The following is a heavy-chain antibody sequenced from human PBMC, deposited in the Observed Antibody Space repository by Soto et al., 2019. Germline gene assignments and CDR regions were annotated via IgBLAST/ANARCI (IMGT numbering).Heavy chain of an antibody. Sequence: QVQLVQSGPEVKKPGASVKVSCKASGYSFITYYMHWVRQAPGQGLEWMAKINPSGGNANYAQKFQGRVSLTRDTSTTTVFMELSGLRSEDTAVYYCATYGGIGGCPPGPCNWGPGTMVTVSS. CDR3: ATYGGIGGCPPGPCN. CDR2: INPSGGNA. CDR1: GYSFITYY. J-gene: IGHJ3*01. V-gene: IGHV1-46*03. D-gene: IGHD2-15*01.